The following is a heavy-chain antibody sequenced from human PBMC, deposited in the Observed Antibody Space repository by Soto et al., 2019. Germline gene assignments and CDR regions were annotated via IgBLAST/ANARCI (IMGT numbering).Heavy chain of an antibody. CDR2: VSSGGSST. J-gene: IGHJ4*02. CDR3: ARGLPNFSSFDS. Sequence: EVQLVESGGGLVQPGESLRLSCAASGFTFSSYWMHWIRQAPGKGLVWVSRVSSGGSSTVYANSVKGRLTISRDNAKNTLYLQMNSLSDEDTAVYYCARGLPNFSSFDSWGQGTLVTVSS. V-gene: IGHV3-74*01. CDR1: GFTFSSYW. D-gene: IGHD5-12*01.